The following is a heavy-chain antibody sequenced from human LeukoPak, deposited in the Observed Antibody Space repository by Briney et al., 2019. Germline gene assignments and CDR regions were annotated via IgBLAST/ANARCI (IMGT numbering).Heavy chain of an antibody. CDR3: ARARVGANLLDV. J-gene: IGHJ6*04. D-gene: IGHD1-26*01. Sequence: ASVKVSCKASGDTFSSYAISWVRQAPGQGLEWMGMIDPSGGSTNYAQKFQGRVTMTRDTSTSTVYMELSSLRSEDTAVYYCARARVGANLLDVWGKGTTVTVSS. V-gene: IGHV1-46*01. CDR1: GDTFSSYA. CDR2: IDPSGGST.